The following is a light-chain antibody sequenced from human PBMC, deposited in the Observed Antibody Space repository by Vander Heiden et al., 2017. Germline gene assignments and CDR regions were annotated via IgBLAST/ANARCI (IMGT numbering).Light chain of an antibody. CDR3: HQYYTTPPT. J-gene: IGKJ2*01. V-gene: IGKV4-1*01. CDR2: WAS. CDR1: QSALYSSNNKNY. Sequence: DIVMTQSPDSLAVSLGEGATINCKSSQSALYSSNNKNYLAWYQQTPGQPPKLLISWASTRESGIPDRFSGSGSGTDFTLTISSLQAEDVAVYYCHQYYTTPPTFGQGTKLEIK.